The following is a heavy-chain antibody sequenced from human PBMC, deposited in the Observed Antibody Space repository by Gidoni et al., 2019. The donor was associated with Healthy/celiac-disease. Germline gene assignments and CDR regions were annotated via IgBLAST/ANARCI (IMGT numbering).Heavy chain of an antibody. Sequence: EVQPVESGGGLVKPGGSLRLSCAASGFPLSSYSMNWVRQAPGRGLEWVSSISSSSSYIYYADSVKGRFTISRDNAKNSLYLQMNSLRAEDTAVYYCARDSRYCGGDCYFSAMHWGQGTLVTVSS. V-gene: IGHV3-21*01. CDR2: ISSSSSYI. CDR3: ARDSRYCGGDCYFSAMH. J-gene: IGHJ4*02. D-gene: IGHD2-21*02. CDR1: GFPLSSYS.